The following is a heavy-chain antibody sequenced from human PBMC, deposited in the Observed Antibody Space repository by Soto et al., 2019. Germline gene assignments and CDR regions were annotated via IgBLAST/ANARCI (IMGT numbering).Heavy chain of an antibody. J-gene: IGHJ4*02. CDR3: VRDGWYSIQAPY. CDR1: GFTFSSHG. D-gene: IGHD6-19*01. V-gene: IGHV3-33*01. Sequence: QVQLVESRGGVVQPGRSLRLSCAASGFTFSSHGMHWVRQAPGKGLEWVAVIWYDGSNKYYADSVKGRFTISRDDSKNMVYLQMNSLRAEDTAVYYCVRDGWYSIQAPYWGQGTLVTVSS. CDR2: IWYDGSNK.